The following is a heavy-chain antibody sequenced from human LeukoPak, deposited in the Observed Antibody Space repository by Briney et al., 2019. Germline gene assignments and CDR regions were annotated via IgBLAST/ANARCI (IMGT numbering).Heavy chain of an antibody. D-gene: IGHD3-22*01. CDR1: GGSISSSSYY. V-gene: IGHV4-39*07. CDR2: IYYSGST. CDR3: ASYYYDSSGYFLSSPQYYFDY. Sequence: PSETLSLTCTVSGGSISSSSYYWGWIRQPPGKGLEWIGSIYYSGSTYYNPSLKSRVTISVDTSKNQFSLKLSSVTAADTAVYYCASYYYDSSGYFLSSPQYYFDYWGQGTLVTVSS. J-gene: IGHJ4*02.